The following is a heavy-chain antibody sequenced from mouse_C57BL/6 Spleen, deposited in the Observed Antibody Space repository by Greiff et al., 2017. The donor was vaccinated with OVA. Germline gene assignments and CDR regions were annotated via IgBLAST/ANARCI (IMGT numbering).Heavy chain of an antibody. D-gene: IGHD2-4*01. V-gene: IGHV1-50*01. CDR2: IDPSDSYT. Sequence: VKLQQPGAELVKPGASVKLSCKASGYTFTSYWMQWVKQRPGQGLEWIGEIDPSDSYTNYNQKFKGKATLTVDTSSSTAYMQLSSLTSEDSAVYYCASPYDYGFAYWGQGTLVTVSA. CDR1: GYTFTSYW. CDR3: ASPYDYGFAY. J-gene: IGHJ3*01.